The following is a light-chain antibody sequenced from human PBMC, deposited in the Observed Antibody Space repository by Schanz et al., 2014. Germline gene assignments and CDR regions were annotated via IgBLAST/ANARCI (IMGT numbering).Light chain of an antibody. CDR1: SSDVGGYKY. Sequence: QSALTQPASVSGSPGQSITITCTGTSSDVGGYKYVSWFQQHPGKAPKLLIYDVSNRPSGVSYRFSGSKSGNTASLTISGLQAEDEADYYCCSYAGSSTYVFGTGTKLTVL. CDR2: DVS. V-gene: IGLV2-23*02. J-gene: IGLJ1*01. CDR3: CSYAGSSTYV.